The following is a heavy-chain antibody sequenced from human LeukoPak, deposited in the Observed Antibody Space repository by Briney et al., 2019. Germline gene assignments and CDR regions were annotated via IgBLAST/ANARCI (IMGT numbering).Heavy chain of an antibody. CDR2: IYPDDSDT. CDR1: GYSFTSYW. V-gene: IGHV5-51*01. J-gene: IGHJ4*02. D-gene: IGHD1-14*01. CDR3: ATVPVAGSPFDY. Sequence: GESLKISCKGSGYSFTSYWIGWVRQMPGKGLEWMGVIYPDDSDTRYSPSFQGQVTISADKSITTAYLQWSSLQASDTAMYYCATVPVAGSPFDYWGQGTLVTVS.